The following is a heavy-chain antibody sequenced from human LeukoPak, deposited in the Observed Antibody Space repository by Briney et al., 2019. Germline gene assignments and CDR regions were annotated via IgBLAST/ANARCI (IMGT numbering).Heavy chain of an antibody. V-gene: IGHV3-11*04. Sequence: GGSLRLSCAASGFTFSDYYMSWIRQAPGKGLEWVSYISSSGSTIYYADSVKGRFTISRDNAKKSLYLQMNSLRAEDTAVYYCARGDLRLGDLPPFDYWGQGTLVTVSS. CDR3: ARGDLRLGDLPPFDY. D-gene: IGHD3-16*01. CDR1: GFTFSDYY. J-gene: IGHJ4*02. CDR2: ISSSGSTI.